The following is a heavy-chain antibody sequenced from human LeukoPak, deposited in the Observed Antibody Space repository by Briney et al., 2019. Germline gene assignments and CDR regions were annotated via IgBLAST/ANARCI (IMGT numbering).Heavy chain of an antibody. CDR2: IWFDGNNK. V-gene: IGHV3-33*03. CDR1: GFTFTTYG. Sequence: GGSLRLSCAASGFTFTTYGMHWVRQAPCKGLEWVAVIWFDGNNKFYADSVKGRFTVSRDNSKNTLYLHMNSLRGEDTAVYYCAKAARLGPSHFDYWGRGTLVTVSS. CDR3: AKAARLGPSHFDY. J-gene: IGHJ4*02. D-gene: IGHD6-25*01.